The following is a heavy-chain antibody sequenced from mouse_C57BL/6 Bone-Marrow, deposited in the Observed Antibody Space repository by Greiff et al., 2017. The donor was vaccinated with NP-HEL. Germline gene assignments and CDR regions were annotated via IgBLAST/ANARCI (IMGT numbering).Heavy chain of an antibody. J-gene: IGHJ2*01. D-gene: IGHD6-1*01. CDR2: IYPGDGDT. CDR3: ARGESWGAFFDY. V-gene: IGHV1-82*01. Sequence: QVQLQQSGPELVKPGASVKISCKASGYTFSTSWMNWMKQRPGKGLEWIGRIYPGDGDTHYSGNFEGKASLTADKSSNSAYMQLSSLTSEDSAVYFCARGESWGAFFDYGGQGTTLTVSS. CDR1: GYTFSTSW.